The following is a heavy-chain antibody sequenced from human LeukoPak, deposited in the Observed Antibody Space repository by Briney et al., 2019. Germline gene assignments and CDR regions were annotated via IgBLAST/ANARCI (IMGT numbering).Heavy chain of an antibody. Sequence: PGGSLRLSCAASGFNFSTYTMNWVRQAPGKGLEWLSYITSSSNSIYYADSVKGQFTISRDNAKNSLYLQMDSLRAEDTAVYYCARASSGYGFYSNYWGQGTLVTVSS. CDR1: GFNFSTYT. V-gene: IGHV3-48*01. CDR2: ITSSSNSI. CDR3: ARASSGYGFYSNY. J-gene: IGHJ4*02. D-gene: IGHD3-22*01.